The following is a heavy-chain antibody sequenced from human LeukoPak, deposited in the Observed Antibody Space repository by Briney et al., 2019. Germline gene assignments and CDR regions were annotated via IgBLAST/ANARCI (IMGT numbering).Heavy chain of an antibody. V-gene: IGHV3-30*02. CDR1: GFTFSSYG. CDR3: AKGQAGAPTGVYFDY. J-gene: IGHJ4*02. Sequence: TGGSLRLSCAASGFTFSSYGMHWVRQAPGKGLEWVAFIRYDGSNKYYADSVKGRFTISRDNSKNTLYLQMNSLRAEDTAVYYCAKGQAGAPTGVYFDYWGQGTLVTVSS. D-gene: IGHD1-26*01. CDR2: IRYDGSNK.